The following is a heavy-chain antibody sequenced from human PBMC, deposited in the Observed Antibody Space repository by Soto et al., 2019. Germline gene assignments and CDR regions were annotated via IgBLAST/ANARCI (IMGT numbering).Heavy chain of an antibody. D-gene: IGHD3-22*01. V-gene: IGHV1-46*01. CDR2: INPSGGST. CDR3: ARDLYDRGAFDI. Sequence: GASVKVSCKASGYTFTSYYLHWVRQAPGQGLEWMGIINPSGGSTSYAQKFQGRVTMTRDTSTSTVYMELSSLRSEDTAVYYCARDLYDRGAFDIWGQGTMVTVSS. J-gene: IGHJ3*02. CDR1: GYTFTSYY.